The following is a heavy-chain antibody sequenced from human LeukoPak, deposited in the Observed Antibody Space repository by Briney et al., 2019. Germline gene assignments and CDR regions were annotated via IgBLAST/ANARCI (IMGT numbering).Heavy chain of an antibody. V-gene: IGHV4-59*01. CDR3: ARNNYYDSSGDPLDFDY. CDR1: GGSISSYY. J-gene: IGHJ4*02. D-gene: IGHD3-22*01. Sequence: SETLSLTCTVSGGSISSYYWSWIRQPPGKGLEWIGYIYYSGSTNYNPSLKSRVTISVDTSKNQFSLKLSSVTAADTAMYYCARNNYYDSSGDPLDFDYWGRGTQVTVSS. CDR2: IYYSGST.